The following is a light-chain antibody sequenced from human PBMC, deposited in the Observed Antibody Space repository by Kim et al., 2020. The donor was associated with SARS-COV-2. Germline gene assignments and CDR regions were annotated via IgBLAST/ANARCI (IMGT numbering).Light chain of an antibody. CDR3: QQYGSSPWT. CDR2: GAS. V-gene: IGKV3-20*01. J-gene: IGKJ1*01. Sequence: SPGETAPLSCRASQSVSSSYLAWYQPKPGQAPRLLIYGASSRATGIPDRFSGSGSGTDFTLTISRLEPEDFAVYYCQQYGSSPWTFGQGTKVDIK. CDR1: QSVSSSY.